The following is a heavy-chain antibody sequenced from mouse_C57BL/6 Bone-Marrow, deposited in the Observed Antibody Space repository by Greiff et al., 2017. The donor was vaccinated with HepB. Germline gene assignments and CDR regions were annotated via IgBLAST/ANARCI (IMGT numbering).Heavy chain of an antibody. CDR2: IWTGGGT. J-gene: IGHJ4*01. D-gene: IGHD1-1*01. CDR3: ARNRGGSPQYYAMDY. CDR1: GLSLTSYA. V-gene: IGHV2-9-1*01. Sequence: VMLVESGPGLVAPSQSLSITCTVSGLSLTSYAISWVRQPPGKGLEWLGVIWTGGGTNYNSALKSRLSISKDNSKSQVFLKMNSLQTDDTARYYCARNRGGSPQYYAMDYWGQGTSVTVSS.